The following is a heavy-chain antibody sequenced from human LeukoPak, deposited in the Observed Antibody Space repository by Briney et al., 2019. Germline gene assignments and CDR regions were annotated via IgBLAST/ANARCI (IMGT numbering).Heavy chain of an antibody. CDR3: AKGGRVGGYYASSGLDY. CDR2: ISGSGGST. Sequence: GGSLRLSCAASGFTVSSNYMSWVRQAPGKGLEWVSAISGSGGSTYYADSVKGRFTISRDNSKNTLYLQMNSLRAEDTAVYYCAKGGRVGGYYASSGLDYWGQGTLVTVSS. J-gene: IGHJ4*02. D-gene: IGHD3-22*01. V-gene: IGHV3-23*01. CDR1: GFTVSSNY.